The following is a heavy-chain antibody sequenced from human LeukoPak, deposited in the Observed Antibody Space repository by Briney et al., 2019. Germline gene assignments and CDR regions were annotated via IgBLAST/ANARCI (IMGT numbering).Heavy chain of an antibody. CDR3: AKEEAAAGYFDY. J-gene: IGHJ4*02. D-gene: IGHD6-13*01. Sequence: GGSLRLSCAASGFTFSSYAMSWVCQAPGEGLEWVSAISGSGGSTHYADSVKGRFTISRDNSKNTLYLQMNSLRAEDTAVYYCAKEEAAAGYFDYWGQGTLVTVSS. CDR1: GFTFSSYA. V-gene: IGHV3-23*01. CDR2: ISGSGGST.